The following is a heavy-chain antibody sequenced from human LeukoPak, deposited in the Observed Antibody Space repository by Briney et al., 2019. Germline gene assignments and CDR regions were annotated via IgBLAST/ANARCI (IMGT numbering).Heavy chain of an antibody. CDR3: AKDDYDFWSGYLFDY. D-gene: IGHD3-3*01. CDR2: ISGSGGST. Sequence: GGSLRLSCAASGFSFSSYWMSWVRQAPGKGLEWVSAISGSGGSTYYADSVKGRFTISRDNSKNTLYLQMNSLRAEDTAVYYCAKDDYDFWSGYLFDYWGQGTLVTVSS. CDR1: GFSFSSYW. V-gene: IGHV3-23*01. J-gene: IGHJ4*02.